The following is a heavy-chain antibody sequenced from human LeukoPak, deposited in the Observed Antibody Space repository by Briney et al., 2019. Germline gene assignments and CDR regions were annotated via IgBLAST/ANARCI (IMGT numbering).Heavy chain of an antibody. CDR3: AKCRLARIPRYFDY. J-gene: IGHJ4*02. CDR1: GGSISSSSYY. D-gene: IGHD6-19*01. V-gene: IGHV3-23*01. Sequence: ETLSLTCTVSGGSISSSSYYWGWIRQPPGKGLEWVSAISGSGGSTYYADSVKGRFTISRDNSKNTLYLQMNSLRAEDTAVYYCAKCRLARIPRYFDYWGQGTLVTVSS. CDR2: ISGSGGST.